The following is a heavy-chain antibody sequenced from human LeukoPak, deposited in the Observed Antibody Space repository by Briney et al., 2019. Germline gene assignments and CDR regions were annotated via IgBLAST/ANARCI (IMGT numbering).Heavy chain of an antibody. V-gene: IGHV3-30*03. D-gene: IGHD3-22*01. Sequence: GGSPRLSCAASGFTFSSYGMHWVRQAPGKGLEWVAVISYDGSNKYYADSVKGRFTISRDNSKNTLYLQMNSLRAEDTAVYYCARDYYDSSGYYFFGYWGQGTLVTVSS. CDR1: GFTFSSYG. CDR2: ISYDGSNK. CDR3: ARDYYDSSGYYFFGY. J-gene: IGHJ4*02.